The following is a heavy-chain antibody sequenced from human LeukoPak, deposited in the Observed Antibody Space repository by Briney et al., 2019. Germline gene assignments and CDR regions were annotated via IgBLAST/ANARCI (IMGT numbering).Heavy chain of an antibody. CDR3: ARVGSIVVVNAFQSPFDY. J-gene: IGHJ4*02. D-gene: IGHD2-21*01. V-gene: IGHV3-30*02. Sequence: GGSLRLSCAASGLTYITYGMLWVRQAPGKGLEWVAFIRNDGSNTYYVESVKGRFTISRDNSKNTLYLQMNSLRAEDTAVYYCARVGSIVVVNAFQSPFDYWGQGTLVTVSS. CDR2: IRNDGSNT. CDR1: GLTYITYG.